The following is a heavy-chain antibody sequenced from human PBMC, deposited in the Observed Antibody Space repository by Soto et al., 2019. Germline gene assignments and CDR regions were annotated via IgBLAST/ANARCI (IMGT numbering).Heavy chain of an antibody. V-gene: IGHV4-59*03. CDR1: AGSLSNYY. CDR3: ARGGRGSGLYFLYYFDL. CDR2: IYHTGST. D-gene: IGHD3-16*01. J-gene: IGHJ4*02. Sequence: ASETLSLTCSVSAGSLSNYYWTWIRQSPGKGLEWIGEIYHTGSTKYNPSLKSRVVISVDMSKNQFSLTLSSVTPADTAVYYCARGGRGSGLYFLYYFDLWGQGTLVTVSS.